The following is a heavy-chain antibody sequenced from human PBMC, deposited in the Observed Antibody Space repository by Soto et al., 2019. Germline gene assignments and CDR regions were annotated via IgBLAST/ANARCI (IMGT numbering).Heavy chain of an antibody. Sequence: GGSLRLSCAASGFTFSNAWMNWVRQAPGKGLEWVGRIKSKTDGGTTDYAAPVKGRFTISRDDSKNTLYLQMNSLKTEDTAVYYCTTVIMDFWSGYYPDFDYWGQGTLVTVSS. CDR1: GFTFSNAW. J-gene: IGHJ4*02. D-gene: IGHD3-3*01. CDR2: IKSKTDGGTT. V-gene: IGHV3-15*07. CDR3: TTVIMDFWSGYYPDFDY.